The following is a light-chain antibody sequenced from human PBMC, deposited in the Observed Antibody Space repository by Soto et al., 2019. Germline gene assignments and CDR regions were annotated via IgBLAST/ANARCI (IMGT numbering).Light chain of an antibody. J-gene: IGKJ2*01. CDR1: QSIFNY. CDR3: QQTYSELVYT. CDR2: AVS. Sequence: DIQMTQSPSSLSASVGDRVTITCRSSQSIFNYLNWYQQKPGKAPEVLIYAVSSLQIGVPSRFAGSGSGTDFTLTITDLRPEDSATYYCQQTYSELVYTFGRGTKLGIK. V-gene: IGKV1-39*01.